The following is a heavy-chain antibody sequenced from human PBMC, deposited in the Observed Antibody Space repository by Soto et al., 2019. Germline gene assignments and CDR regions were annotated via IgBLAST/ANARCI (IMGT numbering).Heavy chain of an antibody. CDR2: SSAYNGNT. J-gene: IGHJ5*02. Sequence: ASVKVSCKASGYTFTSYGISWVRQAPGQGLEWMGWSSAYNGNTNYAHKLQGRVTMTTDTSTSTAYMELTSLRSDDTAVYYCARVPRYYYGSGTTNWFDXWGQGTLVTAS. V-gene: IGHV1-18*04. CDR1: GYTFTSYG. CDR3: ARVPRYYYGSGTTNWFDX. D-gene: IGHD3-10*01.